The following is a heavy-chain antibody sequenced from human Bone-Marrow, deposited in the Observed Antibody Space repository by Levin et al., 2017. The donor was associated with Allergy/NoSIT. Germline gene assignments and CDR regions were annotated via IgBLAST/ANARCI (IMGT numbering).Heavy chain of an antibody. J-gene: IGHJ4*02. Sequence: SETLSLTCTVSGGSISGSSYYWGWIRQPPGTELEWIGSIYYSGSTYYNPSLKSRVTISVDTSKNQFSLKLSSVSATDTAVYYCSRWGNRNFDYWGQGTLVTVSS. CDR2: IYYSGST. CDR3: SRWGNRNFDY. CDR1: GGSISGSSYY. V-gene: IGHV4-39*01. D-gene: IGHD7-27*01.